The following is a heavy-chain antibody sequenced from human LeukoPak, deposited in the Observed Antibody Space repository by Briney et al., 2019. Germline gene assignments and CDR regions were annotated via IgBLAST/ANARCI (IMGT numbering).Heavy chain of an antibody. V-gene: IGHV3-23*01. CDR3: AKGNSSSWYASLDY. Sequence: PGGSLRLSCAASGFTFSSYAMSWVRQAPGKGLEWVSAISGSGGSTYYADSVKGRFNISRDNSKNTLYLQMNSLRAEDTAVYYCAKGNSSSWYASLDYWGQGTLVTVSS. CDR2: ISGSGGST. J-gene: IGHJ4*02. CDR1: GFTFSSYA. D-gene: IGHD6-13*01.